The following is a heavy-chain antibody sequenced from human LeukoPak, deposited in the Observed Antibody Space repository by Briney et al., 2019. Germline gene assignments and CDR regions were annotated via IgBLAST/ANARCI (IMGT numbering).Heavy chain of an antibody. J-gene: IGHJ4*02. CDR3: AGLEAHRPLDY. CDR2: IYHSGST. Sequence: SETLSLTCAVSGGSISSSNWWSWVRQPPGKGLEWIGEIYHSGSTNYNPSLKSRVTISVDKSKNQFSLKLSSVIAADTAVYYCAGLEAHRPLDYWGQGTLVIVSS. CDR1: GGSISSSNW. V-gene: IGHV4-4*02.